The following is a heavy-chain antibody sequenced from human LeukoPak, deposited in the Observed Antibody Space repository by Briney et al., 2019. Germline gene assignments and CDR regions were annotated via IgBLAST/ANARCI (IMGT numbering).Heavy chain of an antibody. Sequence: GGSLRLSCAASGFTFSGFAMSWVGRTPGKGLEWVSGISGSGDNTLYADSVKGRFTISRDNSKNTLYLEMNSLRAEDTAIYYCAKMKGHPLPKYYMDVWGQGTTVTVSS. CDR3: AKMKGHPLPKYYMDV. CDR1: GFTFSGFA. J-gene: IGHJ6*01. V-gene: IGHV3-23*01. D-gene: IGHD1-26*01. CDR2: ISGSGDNT.